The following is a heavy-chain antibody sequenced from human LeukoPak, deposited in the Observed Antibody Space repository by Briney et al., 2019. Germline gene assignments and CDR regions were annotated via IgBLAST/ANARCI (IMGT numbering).Heavy chain of an antibody. CDR3: ARGSSGWSPFDY. CDR1: GFTFSSYS. Sequence: GGSLRLSCAASGFTFSSYSMNWVRQAPGKGLEWVSSISSSSSYIYYADSVKGRFTISRDNAKNSLYLQMNSLRAEDTAVYYCARGSSGWSPFDYWGQGTLVTVSS. D-gene: IGHD6-19*01. J-gene: IGHJ4*02. CDR2: ISSSSSYI. V-gene: IGHV3-21*01.